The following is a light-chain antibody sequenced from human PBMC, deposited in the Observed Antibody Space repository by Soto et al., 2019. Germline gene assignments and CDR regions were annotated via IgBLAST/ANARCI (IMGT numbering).Light chain of an antibody. CDR2: GAS. Sequence: ESVFSQSPGTLSLSPGERATLSCRASQSVSSSYLAWYQHKPGQAPRFLIYGASTRATGIPDRFSGSGSGTDFTLTISRLEPEDFAVYYCQQYATSPTTLGQGTKVDI. J-gene: IGKJ1*01. CDR1: QSVSSSY. V-gene: IGKV3-20*01. CDR3: QQYATSPTT.